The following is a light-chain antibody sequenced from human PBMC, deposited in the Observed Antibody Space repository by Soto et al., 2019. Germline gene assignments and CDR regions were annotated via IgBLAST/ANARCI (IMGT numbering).Light chain of an antibody. Sequence: QSVLTQPASVSGSPGQSITISCTGTRSDVGAYDYVSWYQQHPGKAPKLMIYDVSNRPSGVSNRFSGSKSGNTASLTISGLQAEDEADYYCSSYTTSSPVIFGGGTKVTVL. V-gene: IGLV2-14*03. J-gene: IGLJ2*01. CDR1: RSDVGAYDY. CDR3: SSYTTSSPVI. CDR2: DVS.